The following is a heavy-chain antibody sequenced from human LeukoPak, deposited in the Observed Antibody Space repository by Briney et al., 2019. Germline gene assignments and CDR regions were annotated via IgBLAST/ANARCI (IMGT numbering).Heavy chain of an antibody. V-gene: IGHV4-30-2*01. Sequence: PSETLSLTCTVSGGSISSGGYYWSWIRQPPGKGLEWIGYIYHIGSTYYNPSLKSRVTISIDRSNNQFSLKLSSVTAADTAVYYCARVSEWGQYFFDYWGQGTLGTVSS. D-gene: IGHD1-26*01. CDR1: GGSISSGGYY. CDR2: IYHIGST. CDR3: ARVSEWGQYFFDY. J-gene: IGHJ4*02.